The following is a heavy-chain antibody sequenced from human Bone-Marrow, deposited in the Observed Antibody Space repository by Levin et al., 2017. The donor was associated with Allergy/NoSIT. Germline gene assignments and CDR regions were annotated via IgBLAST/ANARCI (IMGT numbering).Heavy chain of an antibody. V-gene: IGHV5-51*01. Sequence: GGSLRLSCKGSGYTFSSYWIGWVRQLPGKGLEWMGIIYPGDSDTKYSPSFQGQVTISADKSISTAYLQWSSLRASATAFYYCARPASTNDYLFELWGQGTLVTVSS. CDR2: IYPGDSDT. J-gene: IGHJ4*02. CDR3: ARPASTNDYLFEL. D-gene: IGHD2-2*01. CDR1: GYTFSSYW.